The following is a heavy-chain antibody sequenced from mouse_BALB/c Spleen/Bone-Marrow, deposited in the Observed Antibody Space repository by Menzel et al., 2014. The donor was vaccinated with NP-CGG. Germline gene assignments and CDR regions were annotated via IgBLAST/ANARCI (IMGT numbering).Heavy chain of an antibody. CDR1: GYSITSGYY. D-gene: IGHD2-2*01. J-gene: IGHJ4*01. V-gene: IGHV3-6*02. CDR2: ISYDGGN. CDR3: ARGGLGYAMDY. Sequence: QSGPGLVKPSQSLSLTCSVTGYSITSGYYWNWIRQFPGNKLEWMGYISYDGGNNYIPSLKHRISITRDTSKNQFFLKLNSVTAEDTATYYCARGGLGYAMDYWVKEPQSPSPQ.